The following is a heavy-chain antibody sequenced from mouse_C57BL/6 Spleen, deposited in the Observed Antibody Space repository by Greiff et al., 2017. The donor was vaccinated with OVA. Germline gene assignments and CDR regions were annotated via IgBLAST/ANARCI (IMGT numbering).Heavy chain of an antibody. CDR1: GFTFSSYA. D-gene: IGHD1-1*01. Sequence: EVKLVESGEGLVKPGGSLKLSCAASGFTFSSYALSWVRQTPEKRLVWVAYISSGGDYIYYADPVKGRFTISRDNAMNPLYLQMSSLKSEDTAMYYCTRVGYYYGSSYYFDCWGKGTTLTVAS. J-gene: IGHJ2*01. CDR2: ISSGGDYI. CDR3: TRVGYYYGSSYYFDC. V-gene: IGHV5-9-1*02.